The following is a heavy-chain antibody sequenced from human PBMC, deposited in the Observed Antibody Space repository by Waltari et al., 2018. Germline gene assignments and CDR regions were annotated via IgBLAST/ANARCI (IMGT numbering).Heavy chain of an antibody. Sequence: QVQLQESGPGLVKPSETLSLTCTVSGYSISSGYYWGWIRQPPGKGLEWIGSIYHSGSTYYNPSLKSRVTISVDTSKNQFSLKLSSVTAADTAVYYCAGVAPGYYYYYMDVWGKGTTVTVSS. V-gene: IGHV4-38-2*02. CDR3: AGVAPGYYYYYMDV. CDR1: GYSISSGYY. D-gene: IGHD5-12*01. J-gene: IGHJ6*03. CDR2: IYHSGST.